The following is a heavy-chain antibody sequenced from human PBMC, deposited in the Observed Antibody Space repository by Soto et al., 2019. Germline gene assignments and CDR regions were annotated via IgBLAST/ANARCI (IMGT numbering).Heavy chain of an antibody. CDR3: ARELSSCGGDCPYYMDY. D-gene: IGHD2-21*02. V-gene: IGHV1-46*01. J-gene: IGHJ4*02. Sequence: QAQLVQSGAEVKKPGASVRVSCKTSGYPFTDYCIHWVRQAPGQGLEWMGIISLYHHSTSYAQKYQGRLTVTADTSTTTVYMDLSSLTSEDSAVYWCARELSSCGGDCPYYMDYWGQGTLVTVSS. CDR2: ISLYHHST. CDR1: GYPFTDYC.